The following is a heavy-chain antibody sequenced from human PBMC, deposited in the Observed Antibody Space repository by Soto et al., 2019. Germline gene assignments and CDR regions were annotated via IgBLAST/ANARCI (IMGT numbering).Heavy chain of an antibody. V-gene: IGHV3-23*01. CDR2: ISGSGGSA. D-gene: IGHD4-17*01. CDR1: GFTFSSYA. Sequence: GGSLRLSCAASGFTFSSYAMSWVRQAPGKGLEWVAAISGSGGSAYYADSVKGRFTISRDNSKKTLYLQMKSLRAEDTAVYYCAKVEKYGDYLQPFDYWGQGTLVTVSS. J-gene: IGHJ4*02. CDR3: AKVEKYGDYLQPFDY.